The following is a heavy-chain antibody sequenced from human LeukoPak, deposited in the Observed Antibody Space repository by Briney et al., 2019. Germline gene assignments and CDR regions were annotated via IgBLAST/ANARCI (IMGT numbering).Heavy chain of an antibody. Sequence: PGGSLRLSCAASGFTFSSYSMNWVRQAPGKGLEWVANIKQDGSEKYYVDSVKGRFTISRDNAKNSLYLQMNSLRAEDTAVYYCASNLKYLFLFDYWGQGTLVTVSS. CDR3: ASNLKYLFLFDY. D-gene: IGHD2-2*02. CDR2: IKQDGSEK. CDR1: GFTFSSYS. J-gene: IGHJ4*02. V-gene: IGHV3-7*01.